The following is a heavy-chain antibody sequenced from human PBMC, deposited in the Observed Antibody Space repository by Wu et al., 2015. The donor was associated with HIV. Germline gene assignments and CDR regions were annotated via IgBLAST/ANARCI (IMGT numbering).Heavy chain of an antibody. J-gene: IGHJ4*02. Sequence: QVQLQESGPGLVKPSETLSLTCAVSGYSISSGYYWGWIRQPPGKGLEWIGSIYHSGSTYYNPSLKSRVTISVDTSKNQFSLKLSSVTAADTAVYYCARQIEAAAGSPHYFDYWGQGTLVTVSS. CDR2: IYHSGST. V-gene: IGHV4-38-2*01. CDR1: GYSISSGYY. D-gene: IGHD6-13*01. CDR3: ARQIEAAAGSPHYFDY.